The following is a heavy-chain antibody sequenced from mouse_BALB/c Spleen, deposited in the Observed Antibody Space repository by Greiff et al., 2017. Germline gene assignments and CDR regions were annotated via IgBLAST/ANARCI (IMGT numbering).Heavy chain of an antibody. CDR1: GYSFTSGYY. V-gene: IGHV3-6*02. CDR3: ARDDDYGAY. CDR2: ISYDGSN. D-gene: IGHD2-4*01. J-gene: IGHJ3*01. Sequence: EVQVVESGPGLVKPSQSLSLTCSVTGYSFTSGYYWNWIRQFPGNKLEWMGYISYDGSNNYNPSLKNRISITRDTSKNQFFLKLNSVTTEDTATYYCARDDDYGAYWGQGTLVTVSA.